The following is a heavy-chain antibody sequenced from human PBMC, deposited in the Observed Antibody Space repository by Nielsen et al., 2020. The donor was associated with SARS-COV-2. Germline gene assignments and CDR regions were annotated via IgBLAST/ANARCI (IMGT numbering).Heavy chain of an antibody. V-gene: IGHV4-39*01. J-gene: IGHJ4*02. CDR3: ARLNRRILTPLALASLRFDF. CDR2: IYYSGIT. Sequence: SETLSLTCNVSGDSMSSSDYYWAFQRQPPGRGLEWVGSIYYSGITYYNPSLKSRVTMSVDTSKNQFSLRLNSVTAADTAVYYCARLNRRILTPLALASLRFDFWGQGALVTVSS. CDR1: GDSMSSSDYY. D-gene: IGHD3-3*02.